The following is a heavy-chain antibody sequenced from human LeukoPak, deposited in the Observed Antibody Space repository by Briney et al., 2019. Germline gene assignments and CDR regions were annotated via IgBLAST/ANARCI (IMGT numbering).Heavy chain of an antibody. V-gene: IGHV3-74*01. CDR1: GFTFSSYG. Sequence: GGSLRLSCAASGFTFSSYGMHWVRQAPGKGLVWVSHINSDGSITSYADSVKGRFTISRDNAKNTLYLQMNSLRAEDTAVYYCARDAVDTANAVWGQGTTVTVSS. D-gene: IGHD5-18*01. CDR2: INSDGSIT. J-gene: IGHJ6*02. CDR3: ARDAVDTANAV.